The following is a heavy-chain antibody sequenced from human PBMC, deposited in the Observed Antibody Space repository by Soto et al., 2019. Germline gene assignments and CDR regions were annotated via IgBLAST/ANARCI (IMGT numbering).Heavy chain of an antibody. CDR2: INHSGST. CDR1: GGSFSGYY. CDR3: ARGGGYSYGYPFGYDY. V-gene: IGHV4-34*01. J-gene: IGHJ4*02. D-gene: IGHD5-18*01. Sequence: SETLSLTCAVYGGSFSGYYWSWIRQHPGKGLEWIGEINHSGSTNYNPSLKSRVTISVDTSKNQFSLKLSSVTAADTAVYYCARGGGYSYGYPFGYDYWGQGTLVTVSS.